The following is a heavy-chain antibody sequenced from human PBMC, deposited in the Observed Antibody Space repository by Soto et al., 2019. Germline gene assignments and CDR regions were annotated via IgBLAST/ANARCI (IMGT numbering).Heavy chain of an antibody. Sequence: QIQLVQSGAEVKKPGASVKVSCKASGYNFFDYGVSWVRQAPGQGLEWMGWVSPKSGNTDYARKVKSRVTMTTDTSQRTAYMELTGLRSDDTAVYYCAKRRPVSALGPPLVWGQGTLVSVSS. CDR3: AKRRPVSALGPPLV. CDR2: VSPKSGNT. V-gene: IGHV1-18*01. D-gene: IGHD2-8*02. CDR1: GYNFFDYG. J-gene: IGHJ1*01.